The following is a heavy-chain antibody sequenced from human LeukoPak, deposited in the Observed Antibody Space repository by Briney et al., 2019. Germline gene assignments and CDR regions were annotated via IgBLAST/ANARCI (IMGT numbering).Heavy chain of an antibody. J-gene: IGHJ4*02. CDR3: TRHYYDYVWGSYTPFDY. CDR2: IYYSGST. V-gene: IGHV4-59*01. Sequence: SETLSLTCTVSGGSISSYYWSWIRQPPGKGLEWIGYIYYSGSTNYNPSLKSRVTISVDTSENQFSLKLSSVTAADTAVYYCTRHYYDYVWGSYTPFDYWDQGTLVTVSS. CDR1: GGSISSYY. D-gene: IGHD3-16*01.